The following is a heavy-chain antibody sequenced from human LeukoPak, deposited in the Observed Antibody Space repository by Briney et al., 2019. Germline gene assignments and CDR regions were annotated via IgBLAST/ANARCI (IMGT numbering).Heavy chain of an antibody. CDR1: GYSISDCY. CDR2: VYYSGST. V-gene: IGHV4-59*01. CDR3: AKELDGNGRRYDH. J-gene: IGHJ5*02. Sequence: SSETLSLTCSVSGYSISDCYGSWIRQSPGKGLEWIGEVYYSGSTHYNPSLKSRVTISIDTSQNQFSLRLRSVTAADTAVYYCAKELDGNGRRYDHWGPGTLVIVSS. D-gene: IGHD3-9*01.